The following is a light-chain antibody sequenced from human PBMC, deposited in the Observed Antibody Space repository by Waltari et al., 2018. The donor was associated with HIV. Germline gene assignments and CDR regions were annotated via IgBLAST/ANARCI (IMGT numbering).Light chain of an antibody. Sequence: TGITQSPGPLTPSLCAWATSTCTTTRSLLYSSNNRNYLAWYQQKPGQPPRLLIYWASIRESGVPDRFSGSGSGTDFTLTISSLQAEDVAVYYCQQYYSSLWKFGHGTKVEIK. CDR2: WAS. V-gene: IGKV4-1*01. CDR3: QQYYSSLWK. CDR1: RSLLYSSNNRNY. J-gene: IGKJ1*01.